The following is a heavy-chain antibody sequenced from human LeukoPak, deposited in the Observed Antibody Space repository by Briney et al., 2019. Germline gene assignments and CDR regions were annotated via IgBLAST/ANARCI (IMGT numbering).Heavy chain of an antibody. J-gene: IGHJ4*02. D-gene: IGHD3-10*01. CDR3: ARLGLGSGSSCDY. CDR1: GDNFASYR. Sequence: GESLKISCKVSGDNFASYRIGWVRQMPGKGLEWMEFIYPGDSETKNSPSFQGQVTMSADKSISTAYLQWSSLKASDTAIYYCARLGLGSGSSCDYWGQGTLVTVSS. V-gene: IGHV5-51*01. CDR2: IYPGDSET.